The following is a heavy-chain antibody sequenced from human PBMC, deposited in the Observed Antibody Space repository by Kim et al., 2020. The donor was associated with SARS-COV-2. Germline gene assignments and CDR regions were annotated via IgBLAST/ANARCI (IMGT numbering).Heavy chain of an antibody. CDR1: GFTFGDSA. CDR3: TRARNFLAYCGGDCYNY. CDR2: IRSTAYGGTT. V-gene: IGHV3-49*03. J-gene: IGHJ4*02. Sequence: GGSLRLSCTASGFTFGDSAMSWFRQAPGMGLEWVGFIRSTAYGGTTEYAASVKGRFTISRDDSKSIASLPMNSLKTEDTAVYYCTRARNFLAYCGGDCYNYWGQGTLVTVSS. D-gene: IGHD2-21*02.